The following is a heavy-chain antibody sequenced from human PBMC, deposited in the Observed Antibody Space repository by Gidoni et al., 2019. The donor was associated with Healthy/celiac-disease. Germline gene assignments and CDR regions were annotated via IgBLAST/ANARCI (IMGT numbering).Heavy chain of an antibody. J-gene: IGHJ4*02. CDR2: IKQDGSEK. Sequence: EVQLVESGGGLVQHGGSLRLSCAASGFTCSSYWMSWVRQAPGKGLGWVANIKQDGSEKYYVDSVKGRFTISRDNAKNSLYLQMNSLRAEDTAVYYCARIGYSYGLSYYFDYWGQGTLVTVSS. V-gene: IGHV3-7*01. D-gene: IGHD5-18*01. CDR1: GFTCSSYW. CDR3: ARIGYSYGLSYYFDY.